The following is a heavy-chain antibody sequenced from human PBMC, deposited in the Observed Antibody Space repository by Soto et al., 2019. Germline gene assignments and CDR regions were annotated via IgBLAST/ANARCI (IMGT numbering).Heavy chain of an antibody. Sequence: EASVKVSCKASGFTYTSSAVQWVRQARGQRLEWIGWIVVGSGNTNYAQKFQERVTITRDMSTSTAYMELSSLRSEDTAVYYCAADPRFLEWLLSDDAFDIWGQGTMVTVSS. CDR3: AADPRFLEWLLSDDAFDI. D-gene: IGHD3-3*01. V-gene: IGHV1-58*01. J-gene: IGHJ3*02. CDR1: GFTYTSSA. CDR2: IVVGSGNT.